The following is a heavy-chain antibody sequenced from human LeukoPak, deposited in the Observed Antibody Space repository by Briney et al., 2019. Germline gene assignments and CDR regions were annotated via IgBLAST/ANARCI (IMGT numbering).Heavy chain of an antibody. J-gene: IGHJ4*02. CDR1: GYTFTGYY. D-gene: IGHD3-22*01. CDR2: INPNSGGT. V-gene: IGHV1-2*06. CDR3: ARDPSYYYDSSGYPAGY. Sequence: ASVKVSCKASGYTFTGYYMHWMRQAPGQGLEWMGRINPNSGGTNYAQKFQGRVTMTRDTSISTAYMELSRLRSDDTAVYYCARDPSYYYDSSGYPAGYWGRGTLVTVSS.